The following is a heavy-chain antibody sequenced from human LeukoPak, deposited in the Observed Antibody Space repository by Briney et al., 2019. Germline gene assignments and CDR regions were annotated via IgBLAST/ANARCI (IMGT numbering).Heavy chain of an antibody. D-gene: IGHD3-10*01. CDR3: ARDNDLHGLL. V-gene: IGHV1-2*02. Sequence: ASVTVSCKASGYTFTGYYMHWVRQAPGQGLEWMGWINPNSGGTNYAQKFQGRVTMTRDTSTSTVYMELSSLRSEDTAVYYCARDNDLHGLLWGQGTLVTVSS. J-gene: IGHJ4*02. CDR2: INPNSGGT. CDR1: GYTFTGYY.